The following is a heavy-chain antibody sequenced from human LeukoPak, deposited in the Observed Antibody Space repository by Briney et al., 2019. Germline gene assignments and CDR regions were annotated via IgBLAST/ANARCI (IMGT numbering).Heavy chain of an antibody. V-gene: IGHV3-48*04. CDR3: ATYSSSNAREFQY. Sequence: GGSLRLSCAASGFTFSSFSMNWVRQAPGKGLEWVSYIRSGGTNTDYTGSVKGRFTISRDNAKNSLYLQMNSLRAEDTAVYYCATYSSSNAREFQYWGQGTLVTVSS. CDR1: GFTFSSFS. J-gene: IGHJ1*01. CDR2: IRSGGTNT. D-gene: IGHD2-2*01.